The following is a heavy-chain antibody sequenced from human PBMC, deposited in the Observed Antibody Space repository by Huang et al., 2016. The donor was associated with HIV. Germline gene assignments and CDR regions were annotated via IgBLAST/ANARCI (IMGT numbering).Heavy chain of an antibody. V-gene: IGHV1-46*03. CDR2: VIPSGGGA. D-gene: IGHD6-13*01. J-gene: IGHJ5*01. CDR1: GFSILIYY. CDR3: AREGITPSGTEVSGFDF. Sequence: QVQLVQSGAEVKKPGASVTISCKASGFSILIYYIHWVRQAPGQGLEWMGIVIPSGGGADYAQKFKGRVTMTRDTSTRTLYMELSSLRSEDTAVYYCAREGITPSGTEVSGFDFWGQGTPVSVSS.